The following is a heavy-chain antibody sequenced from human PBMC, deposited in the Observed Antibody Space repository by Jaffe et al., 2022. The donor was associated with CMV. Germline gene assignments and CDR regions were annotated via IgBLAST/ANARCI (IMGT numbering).Heavy chain of an antibody. V-gene: IGHV4-4*02. CDR3: ARDRGGYSNAYDY. J-gene: IGHJ4*01. Sequence: QVQLQESGPGLVKPSGTLSLTCVVSGDSISSSNWWCWIRQPPGKGPEWIGEISLSGNTNYNPSLKSRVTMSLDKSKNQFSLRLSSVTAADTAVYYCARDRGGYSNAYDYWGHGTLVTVSS. CDR1: GDSISSSNW. D-gene: IGHD5-18*01. CDR2: ISLSGNT.